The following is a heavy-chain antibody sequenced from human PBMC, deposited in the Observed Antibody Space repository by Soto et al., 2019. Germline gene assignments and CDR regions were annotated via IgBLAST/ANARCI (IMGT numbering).Heavy chain of an antibody. J-gene: IGHJ6*02. D-gene: IGHD6-6*01. CDR2: IYYSGTT. CDR3: AREGAAPYYYYGMDV. CDR1: VGSIRSGGYS. Sequence: QVQLQESGPGLVKPSQTLSLTCTVSVGSIRSGGYSWSWIRKHPGKGLEWIGFIYYSGTTNYNPSLKSRVTISVDTSKNQFSLKLSSVTAADTAVYYCAREGAAPYYYYGMDVWGQGTTVTVSS. V-gene: IGHV4-31*03.